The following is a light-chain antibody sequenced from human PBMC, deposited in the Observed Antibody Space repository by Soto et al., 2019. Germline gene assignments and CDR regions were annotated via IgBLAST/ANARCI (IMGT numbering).Light chain of an antibody. CDR1: QSLLHITGETF. Sequence: DVVMTQPQLSLSVAPGQPASISCKSSQSLLHITGETFLFWYLQKPGQSPQLLIYEVSTRVSGVPDRFSGSGSGTDFTLEISRVETDDVGIYYCMQSTQLPPTFGQGTRLEI. J-gene: IGKJ5*01. V-gene: IGKV2D-29*02. CDR2: EVS. CDR3: MQSTQLPPT.